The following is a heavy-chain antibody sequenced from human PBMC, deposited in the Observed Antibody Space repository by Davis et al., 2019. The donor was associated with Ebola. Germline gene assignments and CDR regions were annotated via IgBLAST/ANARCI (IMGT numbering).Heavy chain of an antibody. CDR1: GYSIRSADH. CDR2: LYHGGDT. V-gene: IGHV4-38-2*02. Sequence: SETLSLTCSVSGYSIRSADHWGWVRQPPGKGLEWIGSLYHGGDTSNNPSLKGRVSISADMSKNQFSLKLTSVTAGDTAVYFCARVSLYDYGSGTYYTAKGMDVWGQGTTVTVSS. J-gene: IGHJ6*02. D-gene: IGHD3-10*01. CDR3: ARVSLYDYGSGTYYTAKGMDV.